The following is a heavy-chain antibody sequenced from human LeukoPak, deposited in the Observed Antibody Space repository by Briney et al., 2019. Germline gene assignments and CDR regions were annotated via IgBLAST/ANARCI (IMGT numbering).Heavy chain of an antibody. D-gene: IGHD3-3*01. Sequence: PGGSLRLSCAASGFTFDDYAIHWVRQAPGKGLEWVSGISWNSGSIAYADSVKGRFTISRDNAKNSLYLQMNSLRAEDMALYYCARSWGFWSASAHKGFFDLWGRGTLVTVSS. J-gene: IGHJ2*01. CDR2: ISWNSGSI. CDR3: ARSWGFWSASAHKGFFDL. V-gene: IGHV3-9*03. CDR1: GFTFDDYA.